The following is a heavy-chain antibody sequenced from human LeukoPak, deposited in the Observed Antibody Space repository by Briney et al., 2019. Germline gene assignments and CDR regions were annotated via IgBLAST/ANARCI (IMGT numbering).Heavy chain of an antibody. D-gene: IGHD3-22*01. CDR2: ISSSGSTI. V-gene: IGHV3-48*04. CDR1: GFTFSSYG. J-gene: IGHJ3*02. Sequence: PGRSLRLSCAASGFTFSSYGMHWVRQAPGKGLEWVSYISSSGSTIYYADSVKGRFTISRDNAKNSLYLQMNSLRAEDTAVYYCAREGYYYDSSGYTAGAFDIWGQGTMVTVSS. CDR3: AREGYYYDSSGYTAGAFDI.